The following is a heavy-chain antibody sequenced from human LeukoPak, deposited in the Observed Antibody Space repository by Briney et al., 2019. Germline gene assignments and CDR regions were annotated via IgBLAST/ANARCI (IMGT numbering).Heavy chain of an antibody. D-gene: IGHD3-10*01. Sequence: GESPKISCKASGYRFTNFWIAWVRQMPGKGLEWMGIIYAGDSDTRYSPSLQGQVTMSVDKSSSTAYLQWTSLKASDTAMYYCARSGFARGMDVWGKGTTVTVAS. CDR2: IYAGDSDT. V-gene: IGHV5-51*01. J-gene: IGHJ6*04. CDR1: GYRFTNFW. CDR3: ARSGFARGMDV.